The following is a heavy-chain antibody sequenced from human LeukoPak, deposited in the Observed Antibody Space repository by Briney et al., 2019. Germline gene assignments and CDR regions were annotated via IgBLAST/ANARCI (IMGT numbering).Heavy chain of an antibody. CDR3: ATTSSGWYEDY. CDR1: GGSISSSSYY. J-gene: IGHJ4*02. CDR2: IYYSGST. Sequence: PSETLSLTCTVSGGSISSSSYYWGWIRQPPGKGLEWIGSIYYSGSTYYNPSLKSRVTISVDTSKNQFSLKLSSVTAADTAVYYCATTSSGWYEDYWGQGTLVTVSS. V-gene: IGHV4-39*07. D-gene: IGHD6-19*01.